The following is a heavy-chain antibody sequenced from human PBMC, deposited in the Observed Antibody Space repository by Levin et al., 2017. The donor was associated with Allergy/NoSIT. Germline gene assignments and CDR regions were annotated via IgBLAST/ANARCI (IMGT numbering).Heavy chain of an antibody. Sequence: SGGSLRLSCAASGFTFSSYSMNWVRQAPGKGLEWVSSISSSSSYIYYADSVKGRFTISRDNAKNSLYLQMNSLRAEDTAVYYCARDGGYSSSLNYYGMDGWGQGTTVTVSS. CDR3: ARDGGYSSSLNYYGMDG. V-gene: IGHV3-21*01. D-gene: IGHD6-13*01. J-gene: IGHJ6*02. CDR2: ISSSSSYI. CDR1: GFTFSSYS.